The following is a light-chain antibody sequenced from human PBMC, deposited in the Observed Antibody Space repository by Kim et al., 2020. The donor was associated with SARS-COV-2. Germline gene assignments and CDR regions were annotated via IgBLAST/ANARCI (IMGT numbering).Light chain of an antibody. J-gene: IGLJ2*01. V-gene: IGLV1-44*01. CDR1: SSNIGSNT. CDR2: SNN. CDR3: AAWDDSLNGVV. Sequence: GQRVTIPVTGSSSNIGSNTVNWYQQLPGTAPKLLIYSNNQRPSGVPDRFSGSKSGTSASLAISGLQSEDEADYYCAAWDDSLNGVVFGGGTQLTVL.